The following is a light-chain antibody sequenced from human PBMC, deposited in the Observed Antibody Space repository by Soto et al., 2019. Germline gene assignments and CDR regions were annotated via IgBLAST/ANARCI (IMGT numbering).Light chain of an antibody. CDR2: DVN. Sequence: QSVLTQPASVSGSPGQSITISCSGTNSDIGPYNYVTWYQQHPGKAPKLIIYDVNNRPSGVSNRFSGSKSGNTASLTISGLQAEDEADYYCSSYTSRTTLIIFGGGTKVTVL. CDR1: NSDIGPYNY. V-gene: IGLV2-14*01. J-gene: IGLJ2*01. CDR3: SSYTSRTTLII.